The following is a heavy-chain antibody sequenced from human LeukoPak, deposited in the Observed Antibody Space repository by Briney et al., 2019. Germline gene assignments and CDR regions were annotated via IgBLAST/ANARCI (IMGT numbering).Heavy chain of an antibody. V-gene: IGHV4-34*01. CDR2: INHSGST. J-gene: IGHJ3*02. D-gene: IGHD3-22*01. CDR1: GGSFSGYY. CDR3: AKGGYYYDSSGYSDEDAFDI. Sequence: SETLSLTCAVYGGSFSGYYWSWIRQPPGKGLEWIGEINHSGSTNYNPSLKSRVTISVDTSKNQFSLKLSSVTAADKAVYYCAKGGYYYDSSGYSDEDAFDIWGQGTMVTVSS.